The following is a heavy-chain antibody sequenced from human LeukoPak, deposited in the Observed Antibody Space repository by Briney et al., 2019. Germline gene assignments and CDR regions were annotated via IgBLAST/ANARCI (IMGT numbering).Heavy chain of an antibody. V-gene: IGHV3-9*01. D-gene: IGHD3-10*01. CDR2: ISWNSGSI. Sequence: PGGSLRLSCAASGFTFDDYAMHWVRQAPGKGLEWVSGISWNSGSIGYADSVKGRFTISRDNAKNSLYLQMNSLRAEDTASYYCAKSGTPRGGYFDYWGQGTLVTVSS. J-gene: IGHJ4*02. CDR3: AKSGTPRGGYFDY. CDR1: GFTFDDYA.